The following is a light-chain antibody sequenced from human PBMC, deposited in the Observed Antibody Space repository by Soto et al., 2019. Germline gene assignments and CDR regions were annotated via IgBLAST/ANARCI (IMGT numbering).Light chain of an antibody. CDR3: SSYTSSSTSLYV. CDR1: SSDVGSYNR. V-gene: IGLV2-18*02. Sequence: QSALTQPPSVSGSPGQSVTISCTGTSSDVGSYNRVSWYQQPPGTAPKLMIYEVSNRPSGVPDRFSGSKSGNTASLTISGIQAEEEADYYCSSYTSSSTSLYVFGTGTK. CDR2: EVS. J-gene: IGLJ1*01.